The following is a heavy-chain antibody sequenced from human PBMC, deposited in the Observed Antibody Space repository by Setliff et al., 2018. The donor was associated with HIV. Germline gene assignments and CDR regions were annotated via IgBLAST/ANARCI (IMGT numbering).Heavy chain of an antibody. CDR2: IHHSGST. Sequence: SETLSLTCAVYGGSFSGYYWSWIRQPPGKGLEWIGSIHHSGSTYYNPSLRSRVIISVDTSKNEFSLKVSSVTAADTAVYYCARVDRCSGGSCYFIDYWGQGTLVTVSS. D-gene: IGHD2-15*01. CDR1: GGSFSGYY. CDR3: ARVDRCSGGSCYFIDY. J-gene: IGHJ4*02. V-gene: IGHV4-34*01.